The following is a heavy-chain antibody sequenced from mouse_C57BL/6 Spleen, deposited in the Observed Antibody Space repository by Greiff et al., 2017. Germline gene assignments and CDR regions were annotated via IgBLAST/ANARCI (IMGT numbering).Heavy chain of an antibody. CDR1: GYTFTDYE. D-gene: IGHD2-1*01. CDR3: TFYYGNPYAMDY. CDR2: IDPETGGT. Sequence: VQLQQSGAELVRPGASVTLSCKASGYTFTDYEMHWVKQTPVHGLEWIGAIDPETGGTAYNQKFKGKAILTADKSSSTAYMALRSLTSEDSAVYYCTFYYGNPYAMDYWGQGTSVTVSS. V-gene: IGHV1-15*01. J-gene: IGHJ4*01.